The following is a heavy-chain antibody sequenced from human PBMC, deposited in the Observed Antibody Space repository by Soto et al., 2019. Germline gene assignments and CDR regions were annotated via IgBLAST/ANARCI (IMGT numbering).Heavy chain of an antibody. Sequence: DVQLVESGGGLIQPGGSLRLSCSGSGFTFSSFLMHWVRQAPGKGLEYVAGISDSGGSTYYADSVQGRFTISRDSSTLYLQMSGLRPEETALYYCVKEGTMAPRYWFGAWGQGTLVTVSS. J-gene: IGHJ5*02. CDR2: ISDSGGST. CDR3: VKEGTMAPRYWFGA. V-gene: IGHV3-64D*06. D-gene: IGHD3-3*01. CDR1: GFTFSSFL.